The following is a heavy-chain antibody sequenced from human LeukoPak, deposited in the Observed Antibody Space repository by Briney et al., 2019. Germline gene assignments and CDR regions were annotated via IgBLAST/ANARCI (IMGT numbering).Heavy chain of an antibody. Sequence: GRSLRLSCAASGFTFSSYAMHWVRQAPGKGLEWVAVISYDGSNKYYADSVKGRFTISRDNSKNTLYLQMNSLRAEDTAVYYCARESYYSGGGFDYWGQGTLVTVSS. CDR3: ARESYYSGGGFDY. V-gene: IGHV3-30*04. CDR2: ISYDGSNK. D-gene: IGHD3-10*01. CDR1: GFTFSSYA. J-gene: IGHJ4*02.